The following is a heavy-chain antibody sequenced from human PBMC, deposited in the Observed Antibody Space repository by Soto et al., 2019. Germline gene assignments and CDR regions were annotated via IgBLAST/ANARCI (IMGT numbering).Heavy chain of an antibody. J-gene: IGHJ4*02. CDR1: GFTFSSYS. CDR3: ARSLRWGAAAGPFDY. D-gene: IGHD6-13*01. V-gene: IGHV3-21*01. Sequence: GGSLRLSCAASGFTFSSYSMNWVRQAPGKGLEWVSSISSSSSHIYYADSVKGRFTISRDNAKNSLYLQMNSLRAEDTAVYYCARSLRWGAAAGPFDYWGQGTLVTVSS. CDR2: ISSSSSHI.